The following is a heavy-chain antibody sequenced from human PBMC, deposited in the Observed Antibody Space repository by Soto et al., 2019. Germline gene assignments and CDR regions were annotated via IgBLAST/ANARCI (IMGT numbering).Heavy chain of an antibody. Sequence: PSETLSLTCTVSGGSISSYYWSWIRQPPGKGLEWIGYIYYSGNTNYNPSLQSRVTISVDTSKSQFSLRLSSVTAADTAVYYCAGLYPYESSGYHLDYWSQGTLVTVSS. V-gene: IGHV4-59*01. J-gene: IGHJ4*02. CDR1: GGSISSYY. D-gene: IGHD3-22*01. CDR3: AGLYPYESSGYHLDY. CDR2: IYYSGNT.